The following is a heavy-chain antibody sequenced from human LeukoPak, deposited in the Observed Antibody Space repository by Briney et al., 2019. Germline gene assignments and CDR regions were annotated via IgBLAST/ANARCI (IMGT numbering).Heavy chain of an antibody. CDR3: ARVKSNWNYETYYYYMDV. D-gene: IGHD1-7*01. CDR2: IKQDGSEK. J-gene: IGHJ6*03. CDR1: GFTFSSYW. Sequence: PGGSLRLSCAASGFTFSSYWMSWVRQAPGKGLEWVANIKQDGSEKYYVASVKGRFTISRDNAKNPLYLQMNSLRAEDTAVYYCARVKSNWNYETYYYYMDVWGKGTTVTVSS. V-gene: IGHV3-7*01.